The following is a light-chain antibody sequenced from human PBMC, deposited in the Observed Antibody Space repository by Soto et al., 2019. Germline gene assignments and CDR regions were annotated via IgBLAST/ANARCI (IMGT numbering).Light chain of an antibody. CDR1: TGTLTSGHF. V-gene: IGLV7-46*01. Sequence: QAVVTQEPSLTVSPGGTVTLTCGSSTGTLTSGHFPYWFQQKPGQAPRALISDTSNKHSWTPARFSGSLLGGKAALTLSGAQPEDEAHYYCLLYHGGARVFGGGTKLTVL. J-gene: IGLJ2*01. CDR2: DTS. CDR3: LLYHGGARV.